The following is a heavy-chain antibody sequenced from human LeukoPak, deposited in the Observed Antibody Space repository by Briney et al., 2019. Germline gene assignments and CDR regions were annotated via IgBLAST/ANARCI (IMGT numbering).Heavy chain of an antibody. Sequence: PGGSLRLSCAASGFTFSSYWMHWVRQAPGKGLVWVSRINSDGSSTSYADSVKGRLTISRDNAKNSLYLQMNSLRAEDTALYYCAKGDSSSWYMPHFDYWGQGTLVTVSS. CDR3: AKGDSSSWYMPHFDY. V-gene: IGHV3-74*01. CDR2: INSDGSST. CDR1: GFTFSSYW. D-gene: IGHD6-13*01. J-gene: IGHJ4*02.